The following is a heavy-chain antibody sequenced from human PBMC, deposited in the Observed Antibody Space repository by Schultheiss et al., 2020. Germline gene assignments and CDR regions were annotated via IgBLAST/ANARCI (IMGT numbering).Heavy chain of an antibody. V-gene: IGHV3-48*03. CDR2: ISSSGSTI. CDR1: GFTFSSYA. D-gene: IGHD2-15*01. Sequence: GGSLRLSCAASGFTFSSYAMSWVRQAPGKGLEWVSYISSSGSTIYYADSVKGRFTISRDNAKNSLYLQMNSLRAEDTAVYYCARDRDVVVVAAYSPLDYWGQGTLVTVSS. CDR3: ARDRDVVVVAAYSPLDY. J-gene: IGHJ4*02.